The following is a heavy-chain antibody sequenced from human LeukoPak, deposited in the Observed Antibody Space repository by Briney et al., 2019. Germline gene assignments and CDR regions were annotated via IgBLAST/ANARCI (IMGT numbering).Heavy chain of an antibody. CDR1: GYTFTSYY. CDR2: INPSGGST. V-gene: IGHV1-46*01. Sequence: GASVKVSCKASGYTFTSYYMHWVRQAPGQGLEWMGIINPSGGSTSYAQKFQGRVTMTRDTSTSTVYMELSSLGSEDTAVYFCERAEGIRYFDYWGQGTLVTVSS. D-gene: IGHD3-9*01. J-gene: IGHJ4*02. CDR3: ERAEGIRYFDY.